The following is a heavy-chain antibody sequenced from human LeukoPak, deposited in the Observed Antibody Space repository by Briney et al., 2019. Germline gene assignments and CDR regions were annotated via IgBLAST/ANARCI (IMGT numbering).Heavy chain of an antibody. V-gene: IGHV1-18*01. CDR1: GYTFTSYG. D-gene: IGHD6-13*01. Sequence: ASVKASCKASGYTFTSYGISWVRQAPGQGLEWMGWISTYNGYTNYAKKLQGRVTMTTDTSTSTAYMELGSLRSDDTAVYYCARNHWVAAAGTVSWFDPWAREPWSPSPQ. CDR3: ARNHWVAAAGTVSWFDP. CDR2: ISTYNGYT. J-gene: IGHJ5*02.